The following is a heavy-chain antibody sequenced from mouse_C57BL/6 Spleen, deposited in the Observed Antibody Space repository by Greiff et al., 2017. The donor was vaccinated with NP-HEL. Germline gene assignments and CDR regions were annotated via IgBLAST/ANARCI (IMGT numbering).Heavy chain of an antibody. D-gene: IGHD2-2*01. CDR2: ISSGSSTI. J-gene: IGHJ1*03. CDR3: ASEGKSTMVTTDWYFDV. Sequence: EVQLVESGGGLVKPGGSLKLSCAASGFTFSDYGMHWVRQAPEKGLEWVAYISSGSSTIYYADTVKGRFTISRDNAKNTLFLQMTSLRSEDTAMYYCASEGKSTMVTTDWYFDVWGTGTTVTVSS. V-gene: IGHV5-17*01. CDR1: GFTFSDYG.